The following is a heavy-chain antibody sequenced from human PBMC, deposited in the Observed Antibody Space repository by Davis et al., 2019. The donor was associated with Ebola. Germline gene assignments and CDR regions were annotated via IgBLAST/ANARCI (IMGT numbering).Heavy chain of an antibody. D-gene: IGHD6-13*01. CDR2: ISAYNGNT. CDR3: TRDRTAAGLDPFDY. J-gene: IGHJ4*02. Sequence: ASVKVSCKASGYTFTSYGISWVRQAPGQGLEWMGWISAYNGNTNYAQKLQGRVTITADGSASTVYMVLSSLRSEDTAIYYCTRDRTAAGLDPFDYWGQGTLVTVSS. CDR1: GYTFTSYG. V-gene: IGHV1-18*04.